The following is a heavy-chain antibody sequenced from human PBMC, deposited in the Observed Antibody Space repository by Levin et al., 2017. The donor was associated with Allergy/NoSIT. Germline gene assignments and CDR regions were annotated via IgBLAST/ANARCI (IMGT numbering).Heavy chain of an antibody. CDR2: INPNSGGT. J-gene: IGHJ4*02. Sequence: ASVKVSCKASGYTFTGYYMHWVRQAPGQGLEWMGWINPNSGGTNYAQKFQGRVTMTRDTSISTAYMELSRLRSDDTAVYYCARGPPRETSGYDQGGYWGQGTLVTVSS. CDR3: ARGPPRETSGYDQGGY. V-gene: IGHV1-2*02. CDR1: GYTFTGYY. D-gene: IGHD5-12*01.